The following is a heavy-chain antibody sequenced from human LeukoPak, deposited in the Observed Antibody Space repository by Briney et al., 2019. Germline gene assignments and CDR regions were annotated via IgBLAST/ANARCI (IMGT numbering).Heavy chain of an antibody. CDR3: AKERLRFLERSSYYFDY. D-gene: IGHD3-3*01. CDR1: GFTFSNYW. V-gene: IGHV3-7*04. Sequence: GGSLRLSCAASGFTFSNYWMSWVRQGPGKGLEWVANIKQDGSEKYYVDSVKGRFSISRDDTKNSLYLQLNSLRAEDTAVYYCAKERLRFLERSSYYFDYWGLGTLVTVSS. CDR2: IKQDGSEK. J-gene: IGHJ4*02.